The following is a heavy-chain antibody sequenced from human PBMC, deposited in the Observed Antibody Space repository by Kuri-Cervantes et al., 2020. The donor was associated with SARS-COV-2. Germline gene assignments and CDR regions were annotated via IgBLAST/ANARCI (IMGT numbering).Heavy chain of an antibody. CDR1: GGSISSGSYY. Sequence: SCTVSGGSISSGSYYWSWIRQPAGKGLEWIGRIYTSGSTNYNPSLKSRVTISVDTSKNQFSLKLSSVTAADTAVYYCASNPNYDFWSGYFDYWGQGTLVTGSS. CDR2: IYTSGST. V-gene: IGHV4-61*02. D-gene: IGHD3-3*01. J-gene: IGHJ4*02. CDR3: ASNPNYDFWSGYFDY.